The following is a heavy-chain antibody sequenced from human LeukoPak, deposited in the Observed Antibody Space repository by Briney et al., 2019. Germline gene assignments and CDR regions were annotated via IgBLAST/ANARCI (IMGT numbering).Heavy chain of an antibody. J-gene: IGHJ4*02. Sequence: PSETLSLTCAVSGGSISSSSYYWGWIRQPPGKRLEWIGSIYYSGSTYYNPSLKSRVTISVDTSKNQFSLKLSSVTAADTAVYYCARAHSSSWATYFDYWGQGTLVTVSS. CDR3: ARAHSSSWATYFDY. D-gene: IGHD6-13*01. CDR1: GGSISSSSYY. CDR2: IYYSGST. V-gene: IGHV4-39*01.